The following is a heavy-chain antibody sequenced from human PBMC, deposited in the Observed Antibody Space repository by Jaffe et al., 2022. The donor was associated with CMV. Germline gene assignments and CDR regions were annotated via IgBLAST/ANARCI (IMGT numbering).Heavy chain of an antibody. D-gene: IGHD1-26*01. CDR3: ARTQTTLAVGTTTYTPYFDF. V-gene: IGHV2-70*15. CDR1: GFSLTTTGVC. J-gene: IGHJ4*02. CDR2: IDWDDDK. Sequence: QVTLRESGPALVKPTQTLTLTCTFSGFSLTTTGVCVSWIRQPPGKALEWLARIDWDDDKYYSTSLKTRLTISKDTSKNQVVLTMSNMDPVDTATYYCARTQTTLAVGTTTYTPYFDFWGQGILVTVSS.